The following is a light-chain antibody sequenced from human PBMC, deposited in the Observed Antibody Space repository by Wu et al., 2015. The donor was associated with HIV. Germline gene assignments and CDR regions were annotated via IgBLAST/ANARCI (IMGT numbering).Light chain of an antibody. V-gene: IGKV1-12*01. Sequence: DIQMTQSPSTLSASVGDRVTITCRASQNIHAWLAWYQQKPGKAPKLLMYAASSLQSGVPSRFSGSGSGTDFTLTISSPQPEDFATYYCQQANSFPLTFGGGTKVEIK. CDR3: QQANSFPLT. CDR1: QNIHAW. J-gene: IGKJ4*01. CDR2: AAS.